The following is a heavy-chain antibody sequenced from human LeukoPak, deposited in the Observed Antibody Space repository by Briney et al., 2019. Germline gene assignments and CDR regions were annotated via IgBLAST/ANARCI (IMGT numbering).Heavy chain of an antibody. V-gene: IGHV3-23*01. CDR2: ISGSGGST. CDR3: AKFGLAGSGRYHDAFDI. Sequence: GGSLRLSCAASGFTFSSYGMTWVRQAPGKGLEWVSAISGSGGSTYYADSVKGRSTISRDDSKNTLYLQMSSLRAEDTAVYYCAKFGLAGSGRYHDAFDIWGQGPMVTVSS. D-gene: IGHD3-10*01. J-gene: IGHJ3*02. CDR1: GFTFSSYG.